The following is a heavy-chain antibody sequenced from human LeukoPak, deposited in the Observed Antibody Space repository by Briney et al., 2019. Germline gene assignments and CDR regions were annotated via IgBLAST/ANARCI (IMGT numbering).Heavy chain of an antibody. D-gene: IGHD3-10*01. CDR1: GFTFSSYA. Sequence: GGSLRLSCAASGFTFSSYAMSWVRQAPGKGLEXXXVISGSGGNTYYADSVKGRFTISRDNSKNTLYLQMNSLRVEDTAVYYCAKSRSGNYYRSLGDWGQGTLVTVSS. V-gene: IGHV3-23*01. CDR3: AKSRSGNYYRSLGD. CDR2: ISGSGGNT. J-gene: IGHJ4*02.